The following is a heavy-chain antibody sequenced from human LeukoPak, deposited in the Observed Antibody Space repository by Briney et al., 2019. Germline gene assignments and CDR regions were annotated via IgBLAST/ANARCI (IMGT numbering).Heavy chain of an antibody. J-gene: IGHJ3*02. CDR1: GGSFSGYY. CDR3: ASYDSSGLGPNAFDI. V-gene: IGHV4-34*12. Sequence: SETLSLTCAVYGGSFSGYYWSWIRQPPGKGLEWIGNIFYSGSTYYSPSLKSRVTISLDTSRNQFSLKLNSVTAADTAVYYCASYDSSGLGPNAFDIWGQGTMVTVSS. D-gene: IGHD3-22*01. CDR2: IFYSGST.